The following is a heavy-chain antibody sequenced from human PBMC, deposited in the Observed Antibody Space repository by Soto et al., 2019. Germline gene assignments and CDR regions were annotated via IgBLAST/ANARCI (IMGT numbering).Heavy chain of an antibody. CDR3: ATESPYCISTSCYFQFWFDP. V-gene: IGHV1-24*01. Sequence: ASVKVSCKVSGYTLTELSMHWVRQAHGKGLEWMGGFDPEDGETIYAQKFQGRVTMTEDTSTDTAYMELSSLRSEDTAVYYCATESPYCISTSCYFQFWFDPWGQGTLVTVSS. J-gene: IGHJ5*02. CDR2: FDPEDGET. CDR1: GYTLTELS. D-gene: IGHD2-2*01.